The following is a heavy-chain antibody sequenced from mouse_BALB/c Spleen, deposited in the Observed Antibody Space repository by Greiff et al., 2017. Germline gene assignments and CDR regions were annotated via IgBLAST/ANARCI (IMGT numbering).Heavy chain of an antibody. CDR3: VRLSVTPPPAIDY. V-gene: IGHV5-6*01. CDR1: GFTFSSYG. CDR2: ISSGGSYT. J-gene: IGHJ2*01. D-gene: IGHD2-12*01. Sequence: EVHLVESGGDLVKPGGSLKLSCAASGFTFSSYGMSWVRQTPDKRLEWVATISSGGSYTYYPDSVKGRFTISRDNAKNTLYLQMSSLKSEDTAMYYSVRLSVTPPPAIDYWGQGTTLTVSS.